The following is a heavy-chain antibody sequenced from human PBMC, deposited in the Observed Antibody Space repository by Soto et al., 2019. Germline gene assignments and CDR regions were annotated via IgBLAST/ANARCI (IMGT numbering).Heavy chain of an antibody. V-gene: IGHV1-18*04. CDR1: GYTFTSYG. Sequence: ASVKVSCKASGYTFTSYGISWVRQAPGQGLEWMGWISAYNGNTNYAQKLQGRVTMTTDTSTSTAYMELRSLRSDDTAVYYCARASRIRFLEWLLNENWLDPWGQGTLVTVS. D-gene: IGHD3-3*01. CDR3: ARASRIRFLEWLLNENWLDP. CDR2: ISAYNGNT. J-gene: IGHJ5*02.